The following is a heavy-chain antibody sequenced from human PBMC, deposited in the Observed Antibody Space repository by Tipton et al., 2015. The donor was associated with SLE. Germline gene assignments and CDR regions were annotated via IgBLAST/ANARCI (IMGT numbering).Heavy chain of an antibody. CDR2: VYNDGST. V-gene: IGHV3-66*01. Sequence: GSLRLSCAASGFTVSNYYMTWVRQAPGKGLEWVSVVYNDGSTYYTDSVKGRFTISRDNSKNRVYLQMNSLRAEDTAVYNCARDCGDGGNRPRTFWGQGTLVTVSS. CDR3: ARDCGDGGNRPRTF. D-gene: IGHD2-15*01. CDR1: GFTVSNYY. J-gene: IGHJ4*02.